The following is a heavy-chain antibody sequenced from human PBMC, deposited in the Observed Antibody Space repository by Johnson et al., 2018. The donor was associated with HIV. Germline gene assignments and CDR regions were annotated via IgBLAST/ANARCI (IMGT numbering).Heavy chain of an antibody. D-gene: IGHD6-13*01. CDR1: GFSFDDYA. CDR2: ISWNSGSI. CDR3: ARVGQQSNAFDI. Sequence: VLLVESGGGLVQPGRSLRLSCAASGFSFDDYAMHWVRQAPGKGLEWVSGISWNSGSIGYADSVKGRFTISRDNAKNSLYLQMNSLRAEDTAVYYCARVGQQSNAFDIWGQGTMVTVSS. V-gene: IGHV3-9*01. J-gene: IGHJ3*02.